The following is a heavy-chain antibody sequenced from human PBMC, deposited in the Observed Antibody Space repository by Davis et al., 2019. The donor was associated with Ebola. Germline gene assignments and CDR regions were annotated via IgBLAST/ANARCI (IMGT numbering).Heavy chain of an antibody. V-gene: IGHV4-39*01. J-gene: IGHJ5*02. CDR1: GGSISTSSYY. D-gene: IGHD6-6*01. CDR2: IYYSGKT. CDR3: ARQLYNRSSADWFDP. Sequence: GSLRLSCTVSGGSISTSSYYWGWIRQPPGKGLEWIGSIYYSGKTYYNSSLKSRITISVDTSKNQFSLKLSSVTAADTAVYYCARQLYNRSSADWFDPWGQGTLVIVSS.